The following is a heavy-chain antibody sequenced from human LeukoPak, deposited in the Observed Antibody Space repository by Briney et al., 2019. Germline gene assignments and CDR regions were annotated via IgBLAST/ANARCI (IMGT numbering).Heavy chain of an antibody. CDR3: ARGQHYYDSSGYYPLTLYY. V-gene: IGHV4-59*01. CDR1: GGSISSYY. D-gene: IGHD3-22*01. CDR2: IYYSGST. J-gene: IGHJ4*02. Sequence: PSETLSLTCTVSGGSISSYYWSWIRQPPGKGLEWIGYIYYSGSTNYNPSLKSRVTISVDTSKNQFSLKLSSVTAADTAVYYCARGQHYYDSSGYYPLTLYYWGRGTLVTVSS.